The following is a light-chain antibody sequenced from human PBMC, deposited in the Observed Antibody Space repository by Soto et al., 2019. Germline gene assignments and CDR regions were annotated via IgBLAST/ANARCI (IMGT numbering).Light chain of an antibody. V-gene: IGKV3-20*01. CDR3: QQYDSSPLT. Sequence: EMVLPQSPGTLSLSPGERATLSCRASQSVSSSYLAWYQQKPGQAPRLLIYGASSRATGIPDRFSGSGSGTDFTLTISRLEPEDFAVYYCQQYDSSPLTFGGGTKVEIK. CDR1: QSVSSSY. CDR2: GAS. J-gene: IGKJ4*01.